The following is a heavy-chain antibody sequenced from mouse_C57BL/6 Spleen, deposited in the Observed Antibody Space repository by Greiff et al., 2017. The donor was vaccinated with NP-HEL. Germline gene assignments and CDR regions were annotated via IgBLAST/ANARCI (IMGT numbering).Heavy chain of an antibody. Sequence: VQLQQSGPELVKPGASVKISCKASGYTFTDYYMNWVKQSHGKSLEWIGDINPNNGGTSYNQKFKGKATLTVDKSSSTAYMELRSLTSEDSAVYYCARRGGYDGFDYWGQGTTLTVSS. CDR3: ARRGGYDGFDY. CDR2: INPNNGGT. CDR1: GYTFTDYY. V-gene: IGHV1-26*01. J-gene: IGHJ2*01. D-gene: IGHD2-2*01.